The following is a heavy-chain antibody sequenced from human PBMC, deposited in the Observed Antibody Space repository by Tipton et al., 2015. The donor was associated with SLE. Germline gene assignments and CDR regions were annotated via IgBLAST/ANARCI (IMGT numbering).Heavy chain of an antibody. CDR2: INHSGST. CDR3: AAQRADSSSYDAFDI. Sequence: TLSLTCAVYGGSFSGYYWSWIRQPPGKGLEWIGEINHSGSTNYNPSLKSRVTISVDTSKNQSSLKLSSVTAADTAVYYCAAQRADSSSYDAFDIWGQGTMVTVSS. J-gene: IGHJ3*02. V-gene: IGHV4-34*01. CDR1: GGSFSGYY. D-gene: IGHD6-13*01.